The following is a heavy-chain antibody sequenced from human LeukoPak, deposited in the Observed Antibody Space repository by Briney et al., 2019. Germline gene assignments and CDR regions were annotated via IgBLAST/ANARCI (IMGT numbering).Heavy chain of an antibody. D-gene: IGHD4-23*01. Sequence: AGGSLRLSCAASGFTFSSYDMHWVRQAPGKGLEWVAVISYDGSNKYYADSVKGRFTTSRDNSKNTLYLQMNSLRAEDTAVYYCARDGADYGGNYNYFDYWGQGTLVTVSS. V-gene: IGHV3-30*04. CDR1: GFTFSSYD. CDR2: ISYDGSNK. J-gene: IGHJ4*02. CDR3: ARDGADYGGNYNYFDY.